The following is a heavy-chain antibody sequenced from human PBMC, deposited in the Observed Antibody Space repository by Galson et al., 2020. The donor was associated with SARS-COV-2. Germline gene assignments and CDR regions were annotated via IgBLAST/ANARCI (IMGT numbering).Heavy chain of an antibody. J-gene: IGHJ4*02. CDR3: ARHSSRPRVFDY. D-gene: IGHD6-13*01. Sequence: SETLSLTCAVSGYSISSGYYWGWIRQPPGKGLEWIGSIYHSGSTYYNPSLKSRVTISVDTSKNQFSLKLSSVTAADTAVYYCARHSSRPRVFDYWGQGTLVTVSS. CDR2: IYHSGST. V-gene: IGHV4-38-2*01. CDR1: GYSISSGYY.